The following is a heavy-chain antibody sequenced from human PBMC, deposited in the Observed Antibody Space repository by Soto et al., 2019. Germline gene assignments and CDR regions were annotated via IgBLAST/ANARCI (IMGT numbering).Heavy chain of an antibody. CDR2: IWYDGSNK. V-gene: IGHV3-33*01. Sequence: GGSLRLSCAASGLTFSTYGMHWVRQAPGKGLEWVAVIWYDGSNKYYADSVKGRFTISRDNSKNTLYLQMNSLRAEDTAVYYCARGVCSSTSCYLFDYWGQGTLVTVS. D-gene: IGHD2-2*01. CDR1: GLTFSTYG. CDR3: ARGVCSSTSCYLFDY. J-gene: IGHJ4*02.